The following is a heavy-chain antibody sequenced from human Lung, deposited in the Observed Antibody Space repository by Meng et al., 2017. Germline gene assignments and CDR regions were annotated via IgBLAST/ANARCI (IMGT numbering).Heavy chain of an antibody. CDR1: GFTFSSYG. CDR3: ARGGWYSSSSRVDY. V-gene: IGHV3-33*01. CDR2: IWYDGSNK. D-gene: IGHD6-13*01. J-gene: IGHJ4*02. Sequence: QGQLVESGGGVGQPGRALRLSLAASGFTFSSYGMHWVRQAPGKGLEWVAVIWYDGSNKYYADSVKGRFTISRDNSKNTLYLQMNSLRAEDTAVYYCARGGWYSSSSRVDYWGQGTLVTVSS.